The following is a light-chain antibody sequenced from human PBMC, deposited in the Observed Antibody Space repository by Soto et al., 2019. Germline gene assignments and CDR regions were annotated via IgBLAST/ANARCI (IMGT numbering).Light chain of an antibody. CDR2: GAS. V-gene: IGKV3-20*01. J-gene: IGKJ5*01. CDR3: QQSGGSKIT. Sequence: EIVLTQSPGTLSLSPGERATLSCRASQSVSSSYLAWYQQKPGQAPRLLIYGASNRATGIPDRFSGSGSGTDFTLTISRLEPEDFAVFYCQQSGGSKITFGQGTRLEIK. CDR1: QSVSSSY.